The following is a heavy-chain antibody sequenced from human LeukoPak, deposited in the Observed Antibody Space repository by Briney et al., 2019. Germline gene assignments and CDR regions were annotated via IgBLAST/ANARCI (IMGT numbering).Heavy chain of an antibody. D-gene: IGHD6-13*01. V-gene: IGHV3-21*01. Sequence: GGSLRLSCAASGFTFSRYSSNWVRQAPGKGLEWVSSISSSSSYIYYAEPVKGRFTFLRDNAKNSLYLQMNSLRVEDTAVYYCARDPINIATAANGLDYWGQGTLVTVSS. CDR2: ISSSSSYI. CDR3: ARDPINIATAANGLDY. CDR1: GFTFSRYS. J-gene: IGHJ4*02.